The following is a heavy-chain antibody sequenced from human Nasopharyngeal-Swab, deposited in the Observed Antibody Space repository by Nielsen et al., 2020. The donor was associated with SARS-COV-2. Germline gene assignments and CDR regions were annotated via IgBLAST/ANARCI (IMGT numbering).Heavy chain of an antibody. CDR1: GFTFDDYA. Sequence: GESLKISCAASGFTFDDYAMHWVRQAPGKGLEWVSLISWDGGSTYYADSVKGRFTISRDNSKNSPYLQMSSLRAEDTALYYCAKDMVLADIVVVPAAMPDYWGQGTLVTVSS. D-gene: IGHD2-2*01. V-gene: IGHV3-43D*04. CDR2: ISWDGGST. CDR3: AKDMVLADIVVVPAAMPDY. J-gene: IGHJ4*02.